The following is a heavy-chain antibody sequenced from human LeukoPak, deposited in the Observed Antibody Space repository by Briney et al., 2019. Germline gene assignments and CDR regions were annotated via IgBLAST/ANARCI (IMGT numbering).Heavy chain of an antibody. CDR2: IYYSGST. V-gene: IGHV4-59*01. Sequence: SETLSLTCTVSGGSISSYYWSWIRQPPGKGLEWIGYIYYSGSTNYNPSLKSRVTISVDTSKNQFSLKLSSVTAADTAVYYCARRMRGYSYGHFDYWGQGTLVTVSS. CDR3: ARRMRGYSYGHFDY. CDR1: GGSISSYY. D-gene: IGHD5-18*01. J-gene: IGHJ4*02.